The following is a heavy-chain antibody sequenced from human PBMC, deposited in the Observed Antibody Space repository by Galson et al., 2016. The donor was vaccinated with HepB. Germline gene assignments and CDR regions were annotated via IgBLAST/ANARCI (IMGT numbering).Heavy chain of an antibody. Sequence: GYTFSNYGISWVRQAPGHGLEWMGWISGYNGNKNYAQRFQGRVTMTTDTSTSTANMEVRSLRSDDTAVYYCARGSGSYPTINDYWGQGTLVTVSS. D-gene: IGHD1-26*01. CDR1: GYTFSNYG. CDR3: ARGSGSYPTINDY. CDR2: ISGYNGNK. J-gene: IGHJ4*02. V-gene: IGHV1-18*01.